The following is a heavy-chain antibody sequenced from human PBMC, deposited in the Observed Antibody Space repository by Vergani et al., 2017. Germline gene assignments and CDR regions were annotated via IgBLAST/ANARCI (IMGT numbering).Heavy chain of an antibody. Sequence: QVQLVQSGAEVKKPGASVKVSCKASGYTFTSFDINWVRQATGQGLEWMGWMNPNSGNTGYAQKFQGRVTITRNTSISTAYMELSSLRSEDTAVYYCARGADYDGSGSYRPGFDYWGQGTLVTVSS. CDR3: ARGADYDGSGSYRPGFDY. J-gene: IGHJ4*02. CDR2: MNPNSGNT. V-gene: IGHV1-8*03. CDR1: GYTFTSFD. D-gene: IGHD3-10*01.